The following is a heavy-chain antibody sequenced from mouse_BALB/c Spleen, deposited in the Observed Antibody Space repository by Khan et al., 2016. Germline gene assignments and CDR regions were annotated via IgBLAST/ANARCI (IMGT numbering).Heavy chain of an antibody. J-gene: IGHJ2*01. CDR1: GYTFTNYR. CDR3: ARFRSANY. Sequence: QIQLVQSGPELVKPGASVKVSCKASGYTFTNYRMNWVKQAPGKGLKWMGWINTYTGEPTYADDFKGRFVFSLETSASTAYLQINNLKNEDMATYFCARFRSANYWGQGTTLTVSS. D-gene: IGHD6-1*01. V-gene: IGHV9-1*02. CDR2: INTYTGEP.